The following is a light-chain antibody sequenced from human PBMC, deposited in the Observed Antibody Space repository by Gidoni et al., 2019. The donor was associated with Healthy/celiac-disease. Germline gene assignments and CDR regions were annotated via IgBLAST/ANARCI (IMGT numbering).Light chain of an antibody. CDR3: QQSYSTPPT. Sequence: IQMTQSPYSLSASVGDRVTITCRASKSISSYLNWYQQKPGKAPKLLIYAASSWQSGVPSRFSGSGSGTDFTLTISSLQPEDFATYYCQQSYSTPPTFGGGTKVEIK. J-gene: IGKJ4*01. V-gene: IGKV1-39*01. CDR1: KSISSY. CDR2: AAS.